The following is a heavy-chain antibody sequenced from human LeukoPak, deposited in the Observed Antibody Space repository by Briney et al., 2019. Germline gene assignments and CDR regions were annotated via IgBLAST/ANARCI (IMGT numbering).Heavy chain of an antibody. Sequence: PGGSLRLSCVASGFIFSEKWMHWVRQARGKGVAGVSHLKREWGITNDAASVRGRFTTTKDNARNIVYLQMSRRRVDDTAIYCCAREEHRLAEAGTSAFDLEGQRTFVTVS. J-gene: IGHJ3*01. D-gene: IGHD6-13*01. CDR1: GFIFSEKW. CDR3: AREEHRLAEAGTSAFDL. CDR2: LKREWGIT. V-gene: IGHV3-74*01.